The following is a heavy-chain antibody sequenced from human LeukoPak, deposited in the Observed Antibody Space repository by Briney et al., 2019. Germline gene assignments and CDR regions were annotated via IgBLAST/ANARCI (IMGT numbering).Heavy chain of an antibody. J-gene: IGHJ4*01. CDR3: ARTSGVSAAGSPYYFDY. CDR2: ISPYSGNT. CDR1: GYTFNNYG. V-gene: IGHV1-18*01. D-gene: IGHD6-13*01. Sequence: ASVKVSRKASGYTFNNYGISWVRQAPGQGLEWMGWISPYSGNTDYTERLQGRVTMTTDTSTTTAFMELRSLRSDDTAVYYCARTSGVSAAGSPYYFDYWGHGTLVTVSS.